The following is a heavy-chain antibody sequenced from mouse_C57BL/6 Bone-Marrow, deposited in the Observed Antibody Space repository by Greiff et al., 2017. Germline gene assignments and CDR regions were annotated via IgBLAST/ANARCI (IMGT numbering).Heavy chain of an antibody. CDR3: ASGSSYDWYFDV. D-gene: IGHD1-1*01. CDR1: GYTFTSYW. V-gene: IGHV1-74*01. J-gene: IGHJ1*03. Sequence: VQLQQPGAELVKPGASVQVSCKASGYTFTSYWMHWVKQRPGQGLEWIGRIHPSDSDTNYNQKFKGKATLTVDKSSSAAYMQLSSLTSEDSAVYYCASGSSYDWYFDVWGTGTTVTVSS. CDR2: IHPSDSDT.